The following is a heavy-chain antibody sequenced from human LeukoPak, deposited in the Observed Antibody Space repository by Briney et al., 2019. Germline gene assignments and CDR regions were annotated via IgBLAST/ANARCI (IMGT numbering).Heavy chain of an antibody. CDR1: GYTFTSYD. CDR2: MNPNSGNT. D-gene: IGHD3-3*01. CDR3: ARSPMPGPQGIHNYDFWSGYYYYYYYMDV. Sequence: GASVKVSCKASGYTFTSYDINWVRQATGQGLEWMGWMNPNSGNTGYAQKFQGRVTITRNTSISTAYMELSSLRSEDTAVYYCARSPMPGPQGIHNYDFWSGYYYYYYYMDVWGKGTTVTVSS. J-gene: IGHJ6*03. V-gene: IGHV1-8*03.